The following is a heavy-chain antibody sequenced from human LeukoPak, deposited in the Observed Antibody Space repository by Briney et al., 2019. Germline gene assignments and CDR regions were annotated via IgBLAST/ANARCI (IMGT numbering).Heavy chain of an antibody. CDR3: AKSRGESRGASNY. CDR2: ISGSGDTT. J-gene: IGHJ4*02. V-gene: IGHV3-23*01. D-gene: IGHD2-2*01. Sequence: PGGSLRLSCAASGFTFSSYAMNWVRQAPGKGLEWVSFISGSGDTTYYADSVKGRFTIPRDSSKNTLYLQMNSLRPEDTALYYCAKSRGESRGASNYWGQGTLVPVSS. CDR1: GFTFSSYA.